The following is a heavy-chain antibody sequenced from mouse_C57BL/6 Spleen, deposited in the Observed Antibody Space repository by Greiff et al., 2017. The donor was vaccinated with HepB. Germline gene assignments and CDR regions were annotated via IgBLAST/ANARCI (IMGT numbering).Heavy chain of an antibody. D-gene: IGHD2-3*01. CDR1: GYSITSGYD. CDR3: ARVADGYYWYFDV. V-gene: IGHV3-1*01. Sequence: DVQLQESGPGMVKPSQSLSLTCTVTGYSITSGYDWHWIRHFPGNKLEWMGYISYSGSSNYNPSLKSRISITHDTSKNHFFLKLNSVTTEDTATYYCARVADGYYWYFDVWGTGTTVTVSS. CDR2: ISYSGSS. J-gene: IGHJ1*03.